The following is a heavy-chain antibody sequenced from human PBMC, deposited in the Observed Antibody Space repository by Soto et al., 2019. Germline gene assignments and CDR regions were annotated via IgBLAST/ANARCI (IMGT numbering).Heavy chain of an antibody. Sequence: SETLSLTCTVSGGSISSYYWSWIRQPPGKGLEWIGYIYYSGSTNYNPSLKSRVTISVDTSKNQFSLKLSSVTAADTAVYYCARAGSSSPDGVNWFDPWGQGTLVTVSS. D-gene: IGHD6-13*01. CDR3: ARAGSSSPDGVNWFDP. CDR2: IYYSGST. CDR1: GGSISSYY. V-gene: IGHV4-59*01. J-gene: IGHJ5*02.